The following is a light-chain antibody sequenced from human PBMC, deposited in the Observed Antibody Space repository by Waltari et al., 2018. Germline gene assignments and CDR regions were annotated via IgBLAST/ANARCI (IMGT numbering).Light chain of an antibody. CDR3: LQYNSNPYT. V-gene: IGKV1-17*01. J-gene: IGKJ2*01. CDR1: QAITTY. CDR2: AAS. Sequence: DIQITQSPSSLSASAGDRVTITCRASQAITTYLNWYQQKPGKAPKRLIYAASTLESGVPSRFSGSGSGTDFTLIISSLQPEDFATYYCLQYNSNPYTFGQGTKVEIK.